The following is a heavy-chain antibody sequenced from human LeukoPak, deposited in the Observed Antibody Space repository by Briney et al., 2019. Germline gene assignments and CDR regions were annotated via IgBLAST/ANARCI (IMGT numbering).Heavy chain of an antibody. J-gene: IGHJ4*02. V-gene: IGHV3-23*01. Sequence: GGSLRLSCEASGFIFSAYSMSWVRQTPGKGLEWVSAIGGSDGSTYYPDSMRGRFTISRDNSKNTLYLQMSSLRAEDTAVYHCARDIVVVPAAIYFDSWGQGTLVTVSS. CDR3: ARDIVVVPAAIYFDS. CDR2: IGGSDGST. CDR1: GFIFSAYS. D-gene: IGHD2-2*01.